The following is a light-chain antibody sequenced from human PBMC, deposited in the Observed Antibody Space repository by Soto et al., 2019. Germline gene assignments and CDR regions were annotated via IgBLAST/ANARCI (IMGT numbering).Light chain of an antibody. Sequence: QSVLTQSPSLSGAPGQRVTISCTGSSSNIGAGYDVHWYQQLPGTAPKLLIYGNSNRPSGVPDRFSGSKSGTSASLAITGLQAEDEANYYCQSYDSRLTGYVFATGTKVTVL. V-gene: IGLV1-40*01. CDR2: GNS. J-gene: IGLJ1*01. CDR3: QSYDSRLTGYV. CDR1: SSNIGAGYD.